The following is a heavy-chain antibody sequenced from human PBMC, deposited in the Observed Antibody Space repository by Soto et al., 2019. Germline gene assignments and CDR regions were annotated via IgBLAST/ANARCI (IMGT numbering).Heavy chain of an antibody. CDR3: TIALVRGEFGWGHAFDI. D-gene: IGHD3-10*01. V-gene: IGHV3-15*07. CDR2: IKSKTDGGTT. Sequence: GGSLRLSCAASGFTFSNAWMNWVRQAPGKGLEWVGRIKSKTDGGTTDYAAPVKGRFTISRDDSKNTLYLQMNSLKTEDTAVYYCTIALVRGEFGWGHAFDIWCKGTMVTV. J-gene: IGHJ3*02. CDR1: GFTFSNAW.